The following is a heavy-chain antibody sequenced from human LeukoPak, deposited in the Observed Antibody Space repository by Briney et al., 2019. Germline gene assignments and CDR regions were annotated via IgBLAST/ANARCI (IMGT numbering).Heavy chain of an antibody. CDR1: GGSISSYY. V-gene: IGHV4-59*12. D-gene: IGHD1-14*01. J-gene: IGHJ5*02. Sequence: SETLSLTCTVSGGSISSYYWSWIRQPPGKGLEWIGYIYYSGSTNYNPSLKSRVTMSVDTSKNQFSLKLSSVTAADTAVYYCARDKPPGWFDPWGQGTLVTVSS. CDR3: ARDKPPGWFDP. CDR2: IYYSGST.